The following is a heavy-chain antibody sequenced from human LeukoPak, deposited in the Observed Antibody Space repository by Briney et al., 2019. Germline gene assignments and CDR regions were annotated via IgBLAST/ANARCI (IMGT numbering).Heavy chain of an antibody. CDR3: ARGIAARPDYYLDY. D-gene: IGHD6-6*01. V-gene: IGHV1-69*05. CDR1: GGTFSSYA. J-gene: IGHJ4*02. CDR2: IIPIFGTA. Sequence: ASVKVSCKASGGTFSSYAISWVRQAPGQGLEWMGGIIPIFGTANYAQKFQGRVTITTDESTSTAYMELSSLRSEDTAVYYCARGIAARPDYYLDYWGQGTLVTVSS.